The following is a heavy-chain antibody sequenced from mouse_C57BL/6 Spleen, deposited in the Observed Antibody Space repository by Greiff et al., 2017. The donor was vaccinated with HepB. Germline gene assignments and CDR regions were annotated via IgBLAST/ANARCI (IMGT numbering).Heavy chain of an antibody. CDR1: GYSITSDY. V-gene: IGHV3-8*01. J-gene: IGHJ1*03. D-gene: IGHD2-5*01. CDR2: ISYIGST. CDR3: ARSLYSNYVDWYFDV. Sequence: EVKLVESGPGLAKPSQTLSLTCSVTGYSITSDYWNWIRKFPGNKLEYMGYISYIGSTYYNPSLKSRISITRDTSKNQYYLQLNSVTTEDTATYYCARSLYSNYVDWYFDVWGTGTTVTVSS.